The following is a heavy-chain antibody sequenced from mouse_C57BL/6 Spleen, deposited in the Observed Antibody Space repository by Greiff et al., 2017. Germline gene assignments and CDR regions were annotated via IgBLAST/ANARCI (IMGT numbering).Heavy chain of an antibody. CDR2: IDPETGGT. Sequence: QVQLQQSGAELVRPGASVTLSCKASGYTFTDYEMHWVKQTPVHGLEWIGAIDPETGGTAYNQKFKGKAILTADKSSSTAYMELRSLTSEDSAVYYCTRGTYDYDEGGFAVDYWGQGTSVTVSS. CDR3: TRGTYDYDEGGFAVDY. D-gene: IGHD2-4*01. V-gene: IGHV1-15*01. J-gene: IGHJ4*01. CDR1: GYTFTDYE.